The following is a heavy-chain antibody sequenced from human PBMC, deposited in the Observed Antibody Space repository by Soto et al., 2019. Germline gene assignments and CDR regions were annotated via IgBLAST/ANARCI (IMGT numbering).Heavy chain of an antibody. CDR1: GFTFSSYS. CDR2: ISSSSSYI. J-gene: IGHJ4*02. CDR3: GRGFKTEKILAS. Sequence: GGSLRLSCAASGFTFSSYSMNWVRQAPGKGLEWVSSISSSSSYIYYADSVKGRFTISRDNAKNSLYLQMNSLRAEDTAVYYWGRGFKTEKILASGGRGPLVPVPS. D-gene: IGHD2-15*01. V-gene: IGHV3-21*01.